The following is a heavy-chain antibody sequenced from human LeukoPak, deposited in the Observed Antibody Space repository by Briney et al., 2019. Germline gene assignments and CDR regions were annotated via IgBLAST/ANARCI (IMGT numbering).Heavy chain of an antibody. D-gene: IGHD3-22*01. CDR3: ARAHYDSSGCQY. V-gene: IGHV1-8*03. CDR2: MNPNSGNT. CDR1: GYSFADYY. J-gene: IGHJ4*02. Sequence: ASVKVSCKASGYSFADYYMHWVRQAPGQGLEWMGWMNPNSGNTGYAQKFQGRVTITRNTSISTAYMELSSLRSEDTAVYYCARAHYDSSGCQYWGQGTLVTVSS.